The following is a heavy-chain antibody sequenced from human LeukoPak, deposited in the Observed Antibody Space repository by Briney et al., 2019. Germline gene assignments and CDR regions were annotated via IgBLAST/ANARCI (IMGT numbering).Heavy chain of an antibody. CDR1: GFTFSSYG. CDR2: IWYDESDT. CDR3: AKPTSGDGSFLIDY. Sequence: GGSLRLSCAASGFTFSSYGMHWVPQAPGNGLEWVAVIWYDESDTYYAESVKGRFTIYRDNSRDTLYLQMSSLRGEDAAVYYCAKPTSGDGSFLIDYWGQGTLVTVSS. V-gene: IGHV3-33*06. D-gene: IGHD1-26*01. J-gene: IGHJ4*02.